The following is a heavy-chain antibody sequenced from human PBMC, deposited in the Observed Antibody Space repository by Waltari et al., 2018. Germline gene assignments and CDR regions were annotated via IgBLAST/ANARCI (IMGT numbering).Heavy chain of an antibody. Sequence: QLQLQESGPGLVKPSETLSLTCTVSGGSISSSSYYWCWIRQPPGKGLEWIGSIYYSGSTYYNPSLKSRVTISVDTSKNQFSLKLSSVTAADTAVYYCARHPITMIAGVDYWGQGTLVTVSS. D-gene: IGHD3-22*01. J-gene: IGHJ4*02. CDR2: IYYSGST. CDR1: GGSISSSSYY. CDR3: ARHPITMIAGVDY. V-gene: IGHV4-39*01.